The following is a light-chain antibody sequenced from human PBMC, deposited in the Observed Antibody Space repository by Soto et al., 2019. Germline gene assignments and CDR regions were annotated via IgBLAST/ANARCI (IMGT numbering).Light chain of an antibody. Sequence: DIQMTQSPSTLSASVGDRVTITCRASQSISTGLAWYQQKPGKAPKLLIYKASSLESGVPSRFSGSGSGTEFTLTISSLQPDDFATFYCQQYINRWTFGQGTKVEIK. CDR2: KAS. CDR1: QSISTG. CDR3: QQYINRWT. V-gene: IGKV1-5*03. J-gene: IGKJ1*01.